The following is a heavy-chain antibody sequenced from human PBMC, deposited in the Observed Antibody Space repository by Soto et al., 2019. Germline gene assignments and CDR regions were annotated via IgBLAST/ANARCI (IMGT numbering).Heavy chain of an antibody. CDR3: ARVGTYYDSSGYYRYFDY. D-gene: IGHD3-22*01. CDR1: GYTFTSDG. J-gene: IGHJ4*02. CDR2: ISAYNVNT. Sequence: SVKVYCKSSGYTFTSDGISWVRQAPGQGLEWMGWISAYNVNTNYAQKLQGRVTMTTDTSTSTAYMELRSLRSDDTAVYYCARVGTYYDSSGYYRYFDYWGQGTLVTVSS. V-gene: IGHV1-18*04.